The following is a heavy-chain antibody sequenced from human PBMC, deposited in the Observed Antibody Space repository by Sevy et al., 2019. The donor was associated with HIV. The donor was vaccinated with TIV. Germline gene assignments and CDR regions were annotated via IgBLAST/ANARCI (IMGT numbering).Heavy chain of an antibody. CDR2: ISYDGSNK. D-gene: IGHD6-13*01. V-gene: IGHV3-30-3*01. CDR3: ARGAYGSSWYRLEN. Sequence: GGSLRLSCAASGFTFSSYTMHWVRQAPDKGLEWVAVISYDGSNKYYADSVKGGFTICRDNSNRRLDVQMNSLRAEDTAVYYCARGAYGSSWYRLENWGQGTQVTVSS. J-gene: IGHJ4*02. CDR1: GFTFSSYT.